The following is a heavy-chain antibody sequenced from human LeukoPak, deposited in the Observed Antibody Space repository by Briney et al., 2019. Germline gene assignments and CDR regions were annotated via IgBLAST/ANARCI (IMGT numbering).Heavy chain of an antibody. CDR3: ATLKRTGTPYYFDY. CDR2: ISGSGGST. CDR1: GFTFSSYA. J-gene: IGHJ4*02. D-gene: IGHD1-1*01. Sequence: PGGSLRLSCAASGFTFSSYAMSWVRQAPGKGLEWVSAISGSGGSTYYADSVKGRFTISRDNAKNSLYLQMNSLRAEDTAVYYCATLKRTGTPYYFDYWGQGTLVTVSS. V-gene: IGHV3-23*01.